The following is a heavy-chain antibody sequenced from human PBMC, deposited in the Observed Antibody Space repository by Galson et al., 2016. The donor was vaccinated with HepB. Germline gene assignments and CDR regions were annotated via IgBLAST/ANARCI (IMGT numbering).Heavy chain of an antibody. CDR1: GFTFSTYS. D-gene: IGHD1-1*01. Sequence: SLRLSCAASGFTFSTYSTNWLRQAPGKGLEWVSHISSGSSNIYYADSVKGRFTVSRDNANNSLYLQMNSLRGDDTAVYFCARGLEYADYWGQGSLVTVSS. V-gene: IGHV3-48*04. J-gene: IGHJ4*02. CDR2: ISSGSSNI. CDR3: ARGLEYADY.